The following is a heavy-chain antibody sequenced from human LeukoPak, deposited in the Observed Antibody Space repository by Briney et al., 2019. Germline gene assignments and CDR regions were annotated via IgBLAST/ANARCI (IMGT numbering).Heavy chain of an antibody. D-gene: IGHD2-15*01. V-gene: IGHV5-51*01. CDR1: GYNFTTYW. J-gene: IGHJ4*02. CDR2: IYPGDSDT. Sequence: GESLQISCKGPGYNFTTYWIGWVRQMPGKGLEWMGIIYPGDSDTRYSPSFQGQVTISADKSISTAYLQWSSLKASDTAMYYCAVLVAAIDYWGQGTLVTVSS. CDR3: AVLVAAIDY.